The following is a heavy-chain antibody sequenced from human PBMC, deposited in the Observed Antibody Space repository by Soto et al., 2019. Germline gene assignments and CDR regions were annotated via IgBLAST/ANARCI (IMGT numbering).Heavy chain of an antibody. J-gene: IGHJ6*03. Sequence: GGSLRLSCSASGFTFSSYAMHWVRQAPGKGLEYVSAISSNGGSTYYADSVKGRFTISRDNSKNTLYLQMSSLRAEDTAVYYCVKENPWAMVRGVKYYYYYMDVWGKGTTVTVSS. CDR1: GFTFSSYA. CDR3: VKENPWAMVRGVKYYYYYMDV. D-gene: IGHD3-10*01. CDR2: ISSNGGST. V-gene: IGHV3-64D*09.